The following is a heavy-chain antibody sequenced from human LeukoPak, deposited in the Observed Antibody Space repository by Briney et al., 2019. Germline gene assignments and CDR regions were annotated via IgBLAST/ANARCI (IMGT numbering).Heavy chain of an antibody. CDR2: INHSGST. J-gene: IGHJ6*03. CDR3: ARIIVVVPAAIRGYYYMDV. CDR1: GGSFSGYY. Sequence: SETLSLTCAVYGGSFSGYYWSWIRQPPGKGLEWIGEINHSGSTNYNPSLKSRVTISVDTSKNQFSLKLSSVIAADTAVYYCARIIVVVPAAIRGYYYMDVWGKGTTVTVSS. V-gene: IGHV4-34*01. D-gene: IGHD2-2*02.